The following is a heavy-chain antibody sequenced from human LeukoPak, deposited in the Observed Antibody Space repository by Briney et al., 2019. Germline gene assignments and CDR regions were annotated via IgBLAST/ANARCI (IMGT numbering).Heavy chain of an antibody. J-gene: IGHJ4*02. Sequence: GGSLRLSCEASVFTVSSNYMSWVRQAPGKGLEWVSIIYSGSSTHYADSVKGRFTISRDNSNNTLYLQMNSLRAEDTAVYYCTKYSNVDYVWGTYRLDYWGQGTLVTVSS. V-gene: IGHV3-53*01. CDR1: VFTVSSNY. CDR2: IYSGSST. D-gene: IGHD3-16*02. CDR3: TKYSNVDYVWGTYRLDY.